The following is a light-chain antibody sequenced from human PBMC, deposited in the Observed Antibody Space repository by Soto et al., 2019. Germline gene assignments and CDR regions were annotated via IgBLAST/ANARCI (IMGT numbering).Light chain of an antibody. V-gene: IGLV1-44*01. CDR1: RSNIGSNT. Sequence: QSVLTQPPSASGTPGQRVTISCSGSRSNIGSNTVSWYQQLPGAAPKLLIHNNNERPSGVPDRFSGSKSGTSASLGISGLQSEDEADYYCAAWDDSLNGRNWVFGGGTKLTVL. CDR2: NNN. J-gene: IGLJ3*02. CDR3: AAWDDSLNGRNWV.